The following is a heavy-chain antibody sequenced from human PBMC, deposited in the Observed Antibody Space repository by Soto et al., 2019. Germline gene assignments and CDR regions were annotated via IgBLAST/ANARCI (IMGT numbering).Heavy chain of an antibody. V-gene: IGHV1-3*05. CDR3: ARAVALPADFDY. D-gene: IGHD2-21*01. CDR1: GYTFTGYA. J-gene: IGHJ4*02. Sequence: QVQLLQSGAEEKKPGASVKVSCKASGYTFTGYAMHWVRQAPGQRLEWMGWINAGNGNTKYSQKFQGRVTITRYTSASTAYMERSSLRSEDTAVYYCARAVALPADFDYCGQGTLVTVSS. CDR2: INAGNGNT.